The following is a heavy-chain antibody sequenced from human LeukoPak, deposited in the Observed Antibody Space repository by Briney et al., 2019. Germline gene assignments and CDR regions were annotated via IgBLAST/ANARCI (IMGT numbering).Heavy chain of an antibody. V-gene: IGHV4-59*08. Sequence: SETLSLTCTVSGGSISSYYWSWIRQPPGKGLDWNGYIYYSGSTNYNPSLKSRVTISVDTSKNQFSLKLSSVTAADTAVYYCARTTWNIVVVPAATDIYYMDVWGKGTTVTVSS. CDR3: ARTTWNIVVVPAATDIYYMDV. J-gene: IGHJ6*03. CDR1: GGSISSYY. D-gene: IGHD2-2*01. CDR2: IYYSGST.